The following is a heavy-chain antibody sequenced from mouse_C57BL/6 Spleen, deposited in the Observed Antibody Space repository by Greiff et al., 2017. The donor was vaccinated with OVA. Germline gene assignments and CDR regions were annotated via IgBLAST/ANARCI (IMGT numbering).Heavy chain of an antibody. D-gene: IGHD2-4*01. CDR2: IRNKANNHAT. CDR3: TRHYYYDYDSTPFAY. J-gene: IGHJ3*01. V-gene: IGHV6-6*01. Sequence: EVKVVESGGGLVQPGGSMKLSCAASGFTFSDAWMDWVRQSPEKGLEWVAEIRNKANNHATYYAESVKGRFTISRDDSKSSVYLQMNSLRAEDTGIYYCTRHYYYDYDSTPFAYWGQGTLVTVSA. CDR1: GFTFSDAW.